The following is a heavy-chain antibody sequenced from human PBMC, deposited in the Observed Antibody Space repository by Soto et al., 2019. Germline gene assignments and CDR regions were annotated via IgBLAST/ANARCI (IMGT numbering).Heavy chain of an antibody. CDR2: IDRFSSSI. D-gene: IGHD4-17*01. V-gene: IGHV3-21*01. J-gene: IGHJ4*02. CDR1: GFSFSIYN. Sequence: XGSLRLSCASSGFSFSIYNMAWVRQSPGKGLECISSIDRFSSSISYADSVRGRFTISRDNARDSLYLQMDSLRVEDTAVYYCATGQDFGDYHDWGQGTLVTVSS. CDR3: ATGQDFGDYHD.